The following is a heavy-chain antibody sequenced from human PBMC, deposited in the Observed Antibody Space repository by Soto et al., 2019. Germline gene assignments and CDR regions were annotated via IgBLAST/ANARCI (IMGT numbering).Heavy chain of an antibody. CDR3: GREGKVESSCTWGLDY. CDR2: ISYDGSLR. V-gene: IGHV3-30*03. CDR1: GFIFSNYG. Sequence: QVQLVESGGGVVQPGTSLRLSCATSGFIFSNYGLQWVRQAPGRGLEWVAVISYDGSLRYYAGSVEGRFTISRDTSKNTLYLQMTSLRTEDTAVYYCGREGKVESSCTWGLDYCGQGTLVTVSS. J-gene: IGHJ4*02. D-gene: IGHD2-2*01.